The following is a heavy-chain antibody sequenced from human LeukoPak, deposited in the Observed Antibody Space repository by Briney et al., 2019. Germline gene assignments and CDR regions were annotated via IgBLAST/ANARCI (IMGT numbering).Heavy chain of an antibody. CDR3: AVSSSNWFDP. CDR1: GGSISSSSYY. CDR2: IYYSGST. D-gene: IGHD6-6*01. V-gene: IGHV4-39*01. Sequence: SETLPLTCTVSGGSISSSSYYWGWIRRPPGKGLEWIGSIYYSGSTYYNPSLKSRVTISVDTSKNQFSLKLSSVTAADTAVYYCAVSSSNWFDPWGQGTLVTVSS. J-gene: IGHJ5*02.